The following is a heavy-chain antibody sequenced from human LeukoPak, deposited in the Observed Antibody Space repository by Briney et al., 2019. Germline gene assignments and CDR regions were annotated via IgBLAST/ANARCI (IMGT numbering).Heavy chain of an antibody. V-gene: IGHV1-69*05. J-gene: IGHJ4*02. CDR2: IIPIFGTA. Sequence: ASVKVSCKASGGTFSSYAISWVRQAPGQGLEWMGGIIPIFGTANYAQKFQGRVTITTDESTGTAYMELSSLRSEDTAVYYCAGGNDNIAAAGIDYWGQGTLVTVSS. D-gene: IGHD6-13*01. CDR3: AGGNDNIAAAGIDY. CDR1: GGTFSSYA.